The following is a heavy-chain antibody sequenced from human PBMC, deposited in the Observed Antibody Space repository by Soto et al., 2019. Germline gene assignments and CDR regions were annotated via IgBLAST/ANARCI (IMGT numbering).Heavy chain of an antibody. Sequence: QVQLVQSGAEVKKPGASVKVSCKASGYIFTNYYIHWVRQAPGQGLEWMAIINPLPTSGSTNYAQKFQGRVTVTRDTSTSTVYMELSSLRSEDTAIYYCATDLAAAAYRGQGTLVTVSS. V-gene: IGHV1-46*01. CDR2: INPLPTSGST. CDR3: ATDLAAAAY. CDR1: GYIFTNYY. D-gene: IGHD6-13*01. J-gene: IGHJ4*02.